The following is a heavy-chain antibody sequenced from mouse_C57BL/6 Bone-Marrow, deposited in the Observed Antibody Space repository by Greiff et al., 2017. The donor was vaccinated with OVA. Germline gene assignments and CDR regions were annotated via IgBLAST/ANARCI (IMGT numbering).Heavy chain of an antibody. CDR2: INPNNGGT. J-gene: IGHJ1*03. V-gene: IGHV1-18*01. CDR3: ARFYYGSNWYFDV. Sequence: VQLQQSGPELVKPGASVKIPCKASGYTFTDYNMDWVKQSHGKSLEWIGDINPNNGGTIYNQKFKGKATLTVDKSSSTAYMELRSLTSEDTAVYYCARFYYGSNWYFDVWGTGTTVTVSS. CDR1: GYTFTDYN. D-gene: IGHD1-1*01.